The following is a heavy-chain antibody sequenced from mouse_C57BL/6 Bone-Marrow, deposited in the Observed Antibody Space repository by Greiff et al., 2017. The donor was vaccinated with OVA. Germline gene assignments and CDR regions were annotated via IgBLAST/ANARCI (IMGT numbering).Heavy chain of an antibody. Sequence: VHVKQSGAELVKPGASVKLSCTASGFNIKDYYMHWVKQRTEQGLEWIGRIDPEDGETKYAPKFQGKATITADTSSNTAYLQLSSLTSEDTAVYYCARVITTACYAMDYWGQGTSVTVSS. D-gene: IGHD1-2*01. CDR3: ARVITTACYAMDY. J-gene: IGHJ4*01. CDR2: IDPEDGET. V-gene: IGHV14-2*01. CDR1: GFNIKDYY.